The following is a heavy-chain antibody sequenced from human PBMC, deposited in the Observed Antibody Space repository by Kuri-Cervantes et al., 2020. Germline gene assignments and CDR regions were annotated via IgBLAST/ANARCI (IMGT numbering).Heavy chain of an antibody. CDR1: GFTLSDYY. CDR3: ARARIRFRALDF. J-gene: IGHJ4*02. D-gene: IGHD2/OR15-2a*01. CDR2: ISSSSSTI. V-gene: IGHV3-11*01. Sequence: GGSLRLSCAASGFTLSDYYMSWGRQAPGQGREWVSYISSSSSTIYYADSVTGRFTISRDNDKNSLYLQMNSLRAEDTAVYYCARARIRFRALDFWGQGTLVTVSS.